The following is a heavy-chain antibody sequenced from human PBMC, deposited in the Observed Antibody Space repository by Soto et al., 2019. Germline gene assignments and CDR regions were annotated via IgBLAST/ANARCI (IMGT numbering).Heavy chain of an antibody. V-gene: IGHV3-7*01. CDR1: GFNFGTFW. J-gene: IGHJ6*02. CDR3: AREWQSSFCSPTTCYFYGMDV. D-gene: IGHD2-21*01. Sequence: KLVESGGCLVQPGGSLRLSCAASGFNFGTFWMSWVRQAPGKGLEWVASIKEDGSEAHYVDSVKGRFTISRDNAKNSLYLQLNSLGVEDTAIYYCAREWQSSFCSPTTCYFYGMDVWGQGTTVTVSS. CDR2: IKEDGSEA.